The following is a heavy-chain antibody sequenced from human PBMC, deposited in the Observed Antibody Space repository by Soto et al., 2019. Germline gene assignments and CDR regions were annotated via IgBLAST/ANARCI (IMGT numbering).Heavy chain of an antibody. CDR1: GGSISSYY. Sequence: QVQLQESGPGLVKPSETLSLTCTVSGGSISSYYWSWIRQPPGKGLEWIGYIYYSRSTNYNPSLTTRVATSVDTSKNQFSLKLSSVTAADTAVYDCARALWFGSLYGMDVWGQGTTVTVSS. D-gene: IGHD3-10*01. CDR3: ARALWFGSLYGMDV. CDR2: IYYSRST. V-gene: IGHV4-59*01. J-gene: IGHJ6*02.